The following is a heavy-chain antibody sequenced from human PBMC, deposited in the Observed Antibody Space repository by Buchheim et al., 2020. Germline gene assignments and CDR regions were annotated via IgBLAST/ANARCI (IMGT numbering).Heavy chain of an antibody. CDR3: ARGRIPLGYYYGMDV. Sequence: QVQLQQWGAGLLKPSETLSLKCAVYGGSFSGYYWSWIRQPPGKGLEWLGEINHSGSTNYSPSLKSRVTISIDKSKKQFFLKLNSVTAADTAVYYCARGRIPLGYYYGMDVWGQGTT. D-gene: IGHD6-13*01. V-gene: IGHV4-34*01. CDR2: INHSGST. J-gene: IGHJ6*02. CDR1: GGSFSGYY.